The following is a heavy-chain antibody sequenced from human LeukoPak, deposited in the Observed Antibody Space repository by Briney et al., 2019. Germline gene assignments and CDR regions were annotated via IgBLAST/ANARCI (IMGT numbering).Heavy chain of an antibody. CDR3: AKDSPYYYGSGSEFDY. D-gene: IGHD3-10*01. CDR1: GITFSSYG. Sequence: GGSLRLSCAASGITFSSYGMHWVRQAPGKGLEWVAVISHDGSNKYYADSVKGRFTISRDNSKNTLYLQMNSLRAEDTAVYYCAKDSPYYYGSGSEFDYWGQGTLVTVSS. CDR2: ISHDGSNK. V-gene: IGHV3-30*18. J-gene: IGHJ4*02.